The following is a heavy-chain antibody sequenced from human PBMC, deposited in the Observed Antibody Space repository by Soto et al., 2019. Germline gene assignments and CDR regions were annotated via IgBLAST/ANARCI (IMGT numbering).Heavy chain of an antibody. Sequence: GVSGKVRSKASACTFTRYAMHWVRQAPGQGLEWMGWIKTGNGNTHYSQKFQGRVTFTRDASATTAYMELSSLTSEDTAVYFCARNVDWFDPWGQGTLVTVSS. V-gene: IGHV1-3*04. CDR1: ACTFTRYA. CDR3: ARNVDWFDP. J-gene: IGHJ5*02. CDR2: IKTGNGNT.